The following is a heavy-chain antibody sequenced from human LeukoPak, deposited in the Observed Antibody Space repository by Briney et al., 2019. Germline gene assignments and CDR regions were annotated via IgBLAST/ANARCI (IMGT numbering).Heavy chain of an antibody. V-gene: IGHV1-69*13. J-gene: IGHJ5*02. D-gene: IGHD2-2*01. Sequence: VASVKVSCKASGGTFSSYAISWVRKAPGQGLEWMGGIIPIFGTANYAQKFQGRVTITADESTSTAYMELSSLRSEDTAVYYCARYPLYCSSTSCYPSWGQGTLVTVSS. CDR1: GGTFSSYA. CDR3: ARYPLYCSSTSCYPS. CDR2: IIPIFGTA.